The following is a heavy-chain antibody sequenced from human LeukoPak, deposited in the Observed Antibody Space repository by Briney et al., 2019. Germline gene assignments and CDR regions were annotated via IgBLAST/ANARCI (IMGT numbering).Heavy chain of an antibody. D-gene: IGHD5-12*01. CDR1: GFTFSNYG. J-gene: IGHJ5*02. CDR2: ISSSSRTI. CDR3: ARDAGNSGYGCDL. Sequence: GGSLRLSCAASGFTFSNYGINWVRQAPGKGLEWISYISSSSRTIYYADSVKGRFTVSRDNAKNSLNLQMNSLRAEDTAVYYCARDAGNSGYGCDLWGQGTLVTVSS. V-gene: IGHV3-48*01.